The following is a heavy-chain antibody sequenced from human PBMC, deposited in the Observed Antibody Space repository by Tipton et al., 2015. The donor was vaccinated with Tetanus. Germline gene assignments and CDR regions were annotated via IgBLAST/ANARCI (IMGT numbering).Heavy chain of an antibody. CDR3: ARDQAKGARGWNYFDY. J-gene: IGHJ4*02. Sequence: LRLSCTVSGDSVSSGSHYWSWIRQPPGKGLEWIGDIYYSGSTYYNPSLKSRVTISVDTSKNQFSLKLNSVTAADAAVYYCARDQAKGARGWNYFDYWGQGTLVTVSS. CDR1: GDSVSSGSHY. CDR2: IYYSGST. V-gene: IGHV4-31*03. D-gene: IGHD1-26*01.